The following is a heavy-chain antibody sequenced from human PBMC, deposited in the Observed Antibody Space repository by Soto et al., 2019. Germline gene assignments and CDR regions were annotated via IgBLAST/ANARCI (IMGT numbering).Heavy chain of an antibody. D-gene: IGHD5-12*01. Sequence: QVQLVQSGAEVKKPGSSVKVSCKASGGTFSSYAISWVRQAPGQGLEWMGWIIPIFGTANYAQKFQGRVTITAYESTSTAYMELSILRYEDTAVYYCARGGYSGYDDNYYYGMDVWGQVTTVTVSS. CDR3: ARGGYSGYDDNYYYGMDV. CDR2: IIPIFGTA. CDR1: GGTFSSYA. J-gene: IGHJ6*02. V-gene: IGHV1-69*12.